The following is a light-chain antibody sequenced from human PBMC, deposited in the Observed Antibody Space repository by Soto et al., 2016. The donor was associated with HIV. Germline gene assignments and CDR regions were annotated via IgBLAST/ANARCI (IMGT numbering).Light chain of an antibody. J-gene: IGLJ2*01. Sequence: SYELPQPPSVSVAPGKTATLTCGGDNIRRKSVQWYQQKPGQAPILVIYDDTDRPSGIPDRFSGSNSGDTATLTISKVDFGDEADYYCQVWDESSSHVVFAGGTKVTVL. CDR2: DDT. CDR1: NIRRKS. CDR3: QVWDESSSHVV. V-gene: IGLV3-21*04.